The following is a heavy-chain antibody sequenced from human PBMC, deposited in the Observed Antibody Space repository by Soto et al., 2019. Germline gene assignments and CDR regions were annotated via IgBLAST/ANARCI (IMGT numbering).Heavy chain of an antibody. CDR2: IYRTGST. Sequence: SETLCIKCAFSVGSFTSNNWLTWVRQPPGQGLEWIGEIYRTGSTNYNPSLKSRVTISLDKSENQFSLKVTSLTAADTAVYYCASRDPGTSVDYWGQGTLFTVSS. J-gene: IGHJ4*02. V-gene: IGHV4-4*02. CDR1: VGSFTSNNW. CDR3: ASRDPGTSVDY. D-gene: IGHD1-7*01.